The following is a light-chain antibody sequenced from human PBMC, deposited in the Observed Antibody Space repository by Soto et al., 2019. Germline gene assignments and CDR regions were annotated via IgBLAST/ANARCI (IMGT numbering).Light chain of an antibody. CDR2: DAS. CDR3: QQRTNWPPLT. CDR1: QSVGTY. Sequence: EIVLTQSPATLSLSPGERATLSCRASQSVGTYLAWYQQKPGQAPRLLIYDASIRATGIPARFSGSGSGTDFTLTISSPEPEDFAVYYCQQRTNWPPLTFGGGTKVEIK. V-gene: IGKV3-11*01. J-gene: IGKJ4*01.